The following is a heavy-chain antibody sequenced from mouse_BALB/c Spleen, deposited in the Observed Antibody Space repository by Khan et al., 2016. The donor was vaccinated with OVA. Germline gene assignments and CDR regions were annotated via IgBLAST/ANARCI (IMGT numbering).Heavy chain of an antibody. V-gene: IGHV1-54*01. Sequence: QVQLQQPGAELVRPGTSVKVSCKASGYAFTDYLIEWLKQRPGQGLEWIGVINPGSGDTHYNEEFKDRATLTADKSSSTAYMQLSSLTSDDSAVYFCSRSGYGFGAYWGPGTLVTVSA. CDR2: INPGSGDT. CDR1: GYAFTDYL. CDR3: SRSGYGFGAY. J-gene: IGHJ3*01. D-gene: IGHD3-2*02.